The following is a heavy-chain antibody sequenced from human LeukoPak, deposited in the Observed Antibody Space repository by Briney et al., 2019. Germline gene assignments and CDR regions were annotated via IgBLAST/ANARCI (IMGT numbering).Heavy chain of an antibody. CDR1: GYTFTSYG. Sequence: ASVQVTCEASGYTFTSYGISSVRQAPGQGLEWMGWISAYNGNTNYTQKLQGRVTMTTDTSTSTAYMELRSLRSDDTAVYCCARAGYCTSTSCCEGNWFDLGGQGTLVTVS. D-gene: IGHD2-2*01. V-gene: IGHV1-18*04. CDR2: ISAYNGNT. J-gene: IGHJ5*02. CDR3: ARAGYCTSTSCCEGNWFDL.